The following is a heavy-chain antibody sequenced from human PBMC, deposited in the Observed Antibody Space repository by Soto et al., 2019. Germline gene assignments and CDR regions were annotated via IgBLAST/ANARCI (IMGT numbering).Heavy chain of an antibody. J-gene: IGHJ4*02. CDR2: INAGNGKK. V-gene: IGHV1-3*01. CDR1: GYTFPSYA. CDR3: ARGITLPTPLDY. D-gene: IGHD1-20*01. Sequence: GASVKVSCKASGYTFPSYAMHWVRQAPGQRLEWMGWINAGNGKKKNSQKIQGRVTITKDTYASTAYMEMSSLRSEDTAVYYCARGITLPTPLDYWGQGTLVTVSS.